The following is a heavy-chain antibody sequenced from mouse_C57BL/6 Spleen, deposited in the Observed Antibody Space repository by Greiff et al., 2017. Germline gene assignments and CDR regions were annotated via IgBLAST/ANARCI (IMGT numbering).Heavy chain of an antibody. CDR1: GFSLTSYG. CDR2: IWSGGST. J-gene: IGHJ3*01. Sequence: VKLVESGPGLVQPSQSLSITCTVSGFSLTSYGVHWVRQSPGKGLEWLGVIWSGGSTDYNAAFISRLSISKDNSKSQVFFKLNSLQADDTAIYYCARNYDYLAWFAYWGQGTLVTVSA. V-gene: IGHV2-2*01. D-gene: IGHD2-4*01. CDR3: ARNYDYLAWFAY.